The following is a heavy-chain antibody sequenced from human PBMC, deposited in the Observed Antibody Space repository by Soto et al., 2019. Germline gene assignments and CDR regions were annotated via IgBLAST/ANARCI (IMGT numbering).Heavy chain of an antibody. V-gene: IGHV3-30*18. Sequence: QVPRLESGGGVVQPGRSLRLSCAASGFTFSSYGMHWVRQAPGKGLEWVAVISYDGSNKYYADSVKGRFTISRDNSKNTLYLQMNRLRAEDTAVYYCAKDLGQLWPYYYYGMDVWGQGTTVTVSS. CDR3: AKDLGQLWPYYYYGMDV. D-gene: IGHD5-18*01. J-gene: IGHJ6*02. CDR1: GFTFSSYG. CDR2: ISYDGSNK.